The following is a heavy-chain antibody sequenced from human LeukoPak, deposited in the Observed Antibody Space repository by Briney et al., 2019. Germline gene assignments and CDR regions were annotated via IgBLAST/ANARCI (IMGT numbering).Heavy chain of an antibody. V-gene: IGHV3-9*02. CDR2: INWNSVNI. CDR1: GFTSDDYA. Sequence: QPGRSLRLSCAASGFTSDDYAMHWVRQAPGKGLEWVSYINWNSVNIAYADSVKGRFTISRDNAKNSLYLQMNSLRAEDTALYYCAKDRGSGSYLFLDSWGQGTTVTVSS. J-gene: IGHJ6*02. D-gene: IGHD3-10*01. CDR3: AKDRGSGSYLFLDS.